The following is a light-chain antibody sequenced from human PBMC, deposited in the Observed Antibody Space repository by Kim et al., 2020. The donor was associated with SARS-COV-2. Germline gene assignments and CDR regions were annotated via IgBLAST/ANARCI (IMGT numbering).Light chain of an antibody. J-gene: IGKJ2*01. CDR2: GAS. CDR3: QQYGSSQYT. CDR1: QSVTSSY. Sequence: LSPGERATLSCRAGQSVTSSYLAWYQQKPGQAPRPLIYGASSRATGIPDRFSGSGSGTDFTLTISRLEPEDFAVYYCQQYGSSQYTFGQGTKLEI. V-gene: IGKV3-20*01.